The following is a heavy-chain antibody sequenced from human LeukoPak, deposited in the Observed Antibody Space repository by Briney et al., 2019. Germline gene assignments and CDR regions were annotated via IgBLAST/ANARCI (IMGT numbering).Heavy chain of an antibody. CDR3: ARDRRYYGSGSYSYYFDY. J-gene: IGHJ4*02. CDR1: GFTFSSYG. D-gene: IGHD3-10*01. V-gene: IGHV3-33*01. CDR2: IWYDGSNK. Sequence: GRSLRLSCAASGFTFSSYGMHWVRQAPGKGLEWVAVIWYDGSNKYYADSVKGRFTISRDNSKNTLYLQMNSLRAEDTAVYYCARDRRYYGSGSYSYYFDYWGQGTLVTVSS.